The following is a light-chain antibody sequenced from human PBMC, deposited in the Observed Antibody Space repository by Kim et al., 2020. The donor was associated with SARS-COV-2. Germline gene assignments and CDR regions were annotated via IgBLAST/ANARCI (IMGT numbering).Light chain of an antibody. CDR1: SSNSGAGYD. V-gene: IGLV1-40*01. J-gene: IGLJ3*02. CDR2: GNS. Sequence: QRVTMSGTGSSSNSGAGYDVHWYQQRPGTDPKLLIYGNSNRPSGVPDRFSGSKSGTSASLAITGLQAEEEADYYCQSYDSSLSGWVFGGGTQLTVL. CDR3: QSYDSSLSGWV.